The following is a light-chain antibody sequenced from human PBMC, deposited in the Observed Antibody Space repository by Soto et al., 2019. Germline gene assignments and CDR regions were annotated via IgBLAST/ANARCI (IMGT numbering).Light chain of an antibody. CDR3: SSYTRNSTLV. CDR1: SSDVGGYNY. V-gene: IGLV2-14*01. J-gene: IGLJ2*01. Sequence: QSALTQPASVSGSPGQLITISCTGTSSDVGGYNYVSWYQQHPGKAPKFMIYEVSNRPSGVSNRFSGSKSGNTASLTISGLQAEDEADYYCSSYTRNSTLVFGGGTKLTVL. CDR2: EVS.